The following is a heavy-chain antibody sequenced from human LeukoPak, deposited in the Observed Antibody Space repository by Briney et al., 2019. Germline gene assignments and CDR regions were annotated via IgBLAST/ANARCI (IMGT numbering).Heavy chain of an antibody. J-gene: IGHJ4*02. V-gene: IGHV4-59*01. Sequence: PSETLSLTCTVSGGSISSYYWSWIRQPPGKGLEWIGYIYYTGSTNYNPSLKSRVTISVDTSKNQFSLKLSSVTAADTAVYYCARWYYCDSSGAVDYWGQGTLVTVSS. CDR1: GGSISSYY. D-gene: IGHD3-22*01. CDR3: ARWYYCDSSGAVDY. CDR2: IYYTGST.